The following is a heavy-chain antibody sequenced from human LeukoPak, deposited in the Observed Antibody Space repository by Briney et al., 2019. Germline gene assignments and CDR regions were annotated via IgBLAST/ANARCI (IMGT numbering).Heavy chain of an antibody. CDR3: AKDGDFWSGYYPEGVDY. CDR1: GFTFSSYG. Sequence: GGSLRLSCAASGFTFSSYGMHWVRQAPGKGLEWVAFIRYDGSNKYYADSVKGQFTISRDNSKNTLYLQMNSLRAEDTAVYYCAKDGDFWSGYYPEGVDYWGQGTLVTVSS. J-gene: IGHJ4*02. CDR2: IRYDGSNK. V-gene: IGHV3-30*02. D-gene: IGHD3-3*01.